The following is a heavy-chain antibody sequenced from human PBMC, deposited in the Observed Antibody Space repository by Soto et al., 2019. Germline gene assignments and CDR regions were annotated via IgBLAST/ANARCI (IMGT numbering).Heavy chain of an antibody. J-gene: IGHJ6*02. Sequence: ASVKVSCKASGFTFTSSAVQWVRQARGQRLEWIGWIVVGSGNTNYAQKFQERVTITRDMSTSTAYMELSSLRSEDTAVYYCATRSGWDVCYYYGMDVWGQGTTVTVSS. V-gene: IGHV1-58*01. D-gene: IGHD3-3*01. CDR1: GFTFTSSA. CDR3: ATRSGWDVCYYYGMDV. CDR2: IVVGSGNT.